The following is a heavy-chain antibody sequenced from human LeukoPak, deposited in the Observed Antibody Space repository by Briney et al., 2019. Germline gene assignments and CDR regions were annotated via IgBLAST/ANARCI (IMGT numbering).Heavy chain of an antibody. CDR1: GGSISSGSYY. CDR2: IYTSGST. CDR3: ASRGPSPYDSCGMGFDP. Sequence: PSETLSLTCTVSGGSISSGSYYWSWIRQPAGKGLEWIGRIYTSGSTNYNPSLKSRVTISVDTSKNQFSLKLSSVTAADTAVYYCASRGPSPYDSCGMGFDPWGQGTLVTVSS. D-gene: IGHD3-22*01. V-gene: IGHV4-61*02. J-gene: IGHJ5*02.